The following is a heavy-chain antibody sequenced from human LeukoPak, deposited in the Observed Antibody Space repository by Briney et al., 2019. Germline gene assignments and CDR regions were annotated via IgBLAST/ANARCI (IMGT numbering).Heavy chain of an antibody. CDR1: GGTFSSYA. D-gene: IGHD5-18*01. Sequence: SVKVSCKASGGTFSSYAISWVRQAPGQGLEWMGGITPIFGTANYAQKFQGRVTITTDESTSTAYMELSSLRSDDTAVYYCAVGDAAMVNAFDYWGQGTLVTVSS. CDR2: ITPIFGTA. V-gene: IGHV1-69*05. CDR3: AVGDAAMVNAFDY. J-gene: IGHJ4*02.